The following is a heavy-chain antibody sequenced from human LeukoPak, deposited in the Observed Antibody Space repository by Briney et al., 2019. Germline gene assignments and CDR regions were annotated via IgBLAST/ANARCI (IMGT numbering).Heavy chain of an antibody. D-gene: IGHD2-2*01. CDR2: INPNSGGT. J-gene: IGHJ4*02. CDR3: ATSEDIVVVPAAAPFDY. V-gene: IGHV1-2*02. Sequence: ASVKVSCKASGCTFTDYYIHWVRQAPGQGLEFMGWINPNSGGTSYAQKFQGRVTMTRDTSISTAYMELSRLRSDETAVYYCATSEDIVVVPAAAPFDYWGQGTLVTVSS. CDR1: GCTFTDYY.